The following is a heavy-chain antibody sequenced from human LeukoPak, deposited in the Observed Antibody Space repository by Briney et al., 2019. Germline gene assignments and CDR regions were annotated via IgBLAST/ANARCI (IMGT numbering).Heavy chain of an antibody. CDR3: ARLPDYYDSSGYDY. J-gene: IGHJ4*02. CDR1: GGSISSSSYY. Sequence: SETLSLTCTVSGGSISSSSYYWGWIRQPPGKGLEWIGSIYYSGSTYYNPSLKSQVTISVDMSKNQFSLKLSSVTAADTAVYYCARLPDYYDSSGYDYWGQGTLVTVSS. D-gene: IGHD3-22*01. V-gene: IGHV4-39*01. CDR2: IYYSGST.